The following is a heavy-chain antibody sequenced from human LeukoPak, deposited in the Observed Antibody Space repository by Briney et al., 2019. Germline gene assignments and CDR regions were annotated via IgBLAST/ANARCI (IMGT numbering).Heavy chain of an antibody. V-gene: IGHV3-30*18. CDR1: GFTFSDYA. CDR3: AKGMGNTMVRGVPLDY. D-gene: IGHD3-10*01. CDR2: ISYDGSNK. J-gene: IGHJ4*02. Sequence: GGSLRLSCAASGFTFSDYAMSWVRQAPGKGLEWVAVISYDGSNKYYADSVKGRFTISRDNSKNTLYLQMNSLRAEDTAVYYCAKGMGNTMVRGVPLDYWGQGTLVTVSS.